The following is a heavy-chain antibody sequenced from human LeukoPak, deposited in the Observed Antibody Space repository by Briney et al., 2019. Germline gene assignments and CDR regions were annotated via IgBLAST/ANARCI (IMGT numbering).Heavy chain of an antibody. J-gene: IGHJ4*02. V-gene: IGHV1-2*02. D-gene: IGHD2-2*02. Sequence: ASVKVSCKASGYTFTGYYMHWVRQAPGQGLEWMGWINPNSGGTNYAQKFQGRVTMTRDTSISTAYMELSRLRSDDTAVYYCASIGYCSSTSCYTDYWGQGTLVTVSS. CDR1: GYTFTGYY. CDR2: INPNSGGT. CDR3: ASIGYCSSTSCYTDY.